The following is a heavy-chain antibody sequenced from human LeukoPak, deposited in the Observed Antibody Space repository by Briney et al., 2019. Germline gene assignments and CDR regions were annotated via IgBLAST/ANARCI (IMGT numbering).Heavy chain of an antibody. CDR2: IKSNIAGGTT. D-gene: IGHD3-10*01. CDR1: GFTFTNAW. Sequence: GGSLRLSCDASGFTFTNAWMSWVRQTPGKGLEWVGRIKSNIAGGTTNYAAPVKGRFTISRDDSKNTLYLQMNSLKVEDTAVYYCTTNKYIIKCPPEIRTYYYSNNRDVWAKGTTVTVSS. J-gene: IGHJ6*03. V-gene: IGHV3-15*01. CDR3: TTNKYIIKCPPEIRTYYYSNNRDV.